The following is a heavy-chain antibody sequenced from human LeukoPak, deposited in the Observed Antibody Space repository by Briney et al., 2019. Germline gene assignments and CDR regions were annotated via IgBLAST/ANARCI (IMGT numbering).Heavy chain of an antibody. CDR3: ARGRSILWELAY. V-gene: IGHV4-39*07. D-gene: IGHD1-26*01. CDR2: IYYGGST. Sequence: SETLSLTCTVSGGSISSSSYYWGWIRQPPGKGLEWIGSIYYGGSTYYNPSLKSRVTISVDTSKNQFSLKLSSVTAADTAVYYCARGRSILWELAYWGQGTLVTVSS. CDR1: GGSISSSSYY. J-gene: IGHJ4*02.